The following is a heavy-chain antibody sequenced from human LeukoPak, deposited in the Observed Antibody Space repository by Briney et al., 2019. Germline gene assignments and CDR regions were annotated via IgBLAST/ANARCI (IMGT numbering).Heavy chain of an antibody. V-gene: IGHV3-64*01. D-gene: IGHD3-22*01. CDR1: GFTFSSYA. CDR3: ARDLGYYDSSST. CDR2: ISSNGGST. J-gene: IGHJ5*02. Sequence: AGGSLRLSCAASGFTFSSYAMHWVRQAPGKGLEYVSAISSNGGSTYYANSVKGRFTISRDNSKNTLYLQMGSLRAEDTAVYYCARDLGYYDSSSTWGQGTLVTVSS.